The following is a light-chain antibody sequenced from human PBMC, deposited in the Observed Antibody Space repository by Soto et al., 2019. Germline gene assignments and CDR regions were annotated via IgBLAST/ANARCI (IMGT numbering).Light chain of an antibody. CDR3: CSYTRTTSVV. CDR1: SSDIGSYNY. V-gene: IGLV2-14*01. J-gene: IGLJ3*02. Sequence: QSALTQPASVSGSPGQSITISCTGTSSDIGSYNYVSWYQQNPGNAPKLIIYEVSNRPSGVSSRFSGSKSGNTASLTISGLQAEDEAYYYCCSYTRTTSVVFGGGTKLTVL. CDR2: EVS.